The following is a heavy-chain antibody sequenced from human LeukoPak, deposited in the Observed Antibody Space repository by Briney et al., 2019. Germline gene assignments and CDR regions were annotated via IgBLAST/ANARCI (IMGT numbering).Heavy chain of an antibody. CDR3: VRDGGVSGYDLLDY. V-gene: IGHV3-7*01. D-gene: IGHD5-12*01. CDR2: INQDGSKE. Sequence: GGSLRLSCATSGFTFSNYWMTWVRQAPGKGLEWVAHINQDGSKEYYMDSVKARFTISRDNAKNSLSLQMNSLRAEDTAVYYCVRDGGVSGYDLLDYWGQGTLVTVSS. CDR1: GFTFSNYW. J-gene: IGHJ4*02.